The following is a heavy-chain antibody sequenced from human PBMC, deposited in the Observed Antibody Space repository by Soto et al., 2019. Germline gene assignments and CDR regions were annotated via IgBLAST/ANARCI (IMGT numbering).Heavy chain of an antibody. Sequence: SETLSLTCTVSGGSISSSSYYWGWIRQPPGKGLEWIGSIYYSGSTYYNPSLKSRVTISVDTSKNQFSLKLSSVTAADTAVYYCERHEIDVAVAAEANWLDHWGQGKMVTVS. CDR3: ERHEIDVAVAAEANWLDH. D-gene: IGHD2-15*01. CDR1: GGSISSSSYY. V-gene: IGHV4-39*01. CDR2: IYYSGST. J-gene: IGHJ5*02.